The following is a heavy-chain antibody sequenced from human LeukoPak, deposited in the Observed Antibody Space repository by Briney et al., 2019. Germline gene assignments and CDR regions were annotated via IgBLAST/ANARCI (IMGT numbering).Heavy chain of an antibody. CDR1: GGSLSSYY. D-gene: IGHD6-13*01. CDR2: IYYSGSP. Sequence: PSETLSLTCTDSGGSLSSYYWSWIRQPPGKGLWWIGYIYYSGSPNYTLSLKRCVTISVDTCKNQFSLKLSSVTAADTAVYYCARHQVPAAAGFHFDYWGQGTLVTVSS. CDR3: ARHQVPAAAGFHFDY. J-gene: IGHJ4*02. V-gene: IGHV4-59*08.